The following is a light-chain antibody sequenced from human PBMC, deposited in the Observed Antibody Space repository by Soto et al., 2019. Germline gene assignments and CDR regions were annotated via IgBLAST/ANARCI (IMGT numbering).Light chain of an antibody. CDR1: QSVSSK. CDR3: QQYNNWPLT. Sequence: EIVMTQSPATLSVSPGERATLSCRASQSVSSKLAWYQQKPGQAPRLLIYGASTRATGIPARFTGSGSGTEFTLTISSLQSEDFAVYYCQQYNNWPLTFGGETKVEIK. J-gene: IGKJ4*01. V-gene: IGKV3-15*01. CDR2: GAS.